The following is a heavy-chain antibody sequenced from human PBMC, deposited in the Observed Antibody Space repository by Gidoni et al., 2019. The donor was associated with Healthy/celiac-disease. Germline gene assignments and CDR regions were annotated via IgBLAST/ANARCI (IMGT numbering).Heavy chain of an antibody. CDR3: ARDRIVGATTSAFDI. CDR2: IYYSGST. D-gene: IGHD1-26*01. J-gene: IGHJ3*02. Sequence: QVHLQESGPGLVEPSETLSLTCTVSGGSISSYYWSWIRQPPGQGLEWIGYIYYSGSTNYNPSLKSRVTISVDTSKNQFSLKLSSVTAADTAVYYCARDRIVGATTSAFDIWGQGTMVTVSS. V-gene: IGHV4-59*01. CDR1: GGSISSYY.